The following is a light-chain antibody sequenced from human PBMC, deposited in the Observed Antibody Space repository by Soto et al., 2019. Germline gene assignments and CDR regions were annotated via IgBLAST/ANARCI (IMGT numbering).Light chain of an antibody. CDR3: QSYDSSLSGYVV. J-gene: IGLJ2*01. CDR1: SSNIGAVYD. V-gene: IGLV1-40*01. Sequence: QSVLTQPPSVSGAPGQRVTISCTGSSSNIGAVYDVHWYQQLPGTAPKLLIYGHSNRPSGVPDRFSGSKSGTSASLAITGLQAEDEADYYCQSYDSSLSGYVVSGGGTKLTVL. CDR2: GHS.